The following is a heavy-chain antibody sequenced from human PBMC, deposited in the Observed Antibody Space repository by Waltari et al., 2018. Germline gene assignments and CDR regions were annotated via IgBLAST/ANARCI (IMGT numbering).Heavy chain of an antibody. D-gene: IGHD7-27*01. CDR3: TMAPDVPVRPTWG. J-gene: IGHJ4*02. CDR2: ISSSGSYI. V-gene: IGHV3-21*06. CDR1: GFHLRRFS. Sequence: EVQLVESGGGLATPGGSLRPSCAASGFHLRRFSMNWVRQAPGRGLECVSTISSSGSYIYYADSVKGRFTISRDNAKNSVYLQMNSLRVDDTAVYYCTMAPDVPVRPTWGWGQGSLVTVSS.